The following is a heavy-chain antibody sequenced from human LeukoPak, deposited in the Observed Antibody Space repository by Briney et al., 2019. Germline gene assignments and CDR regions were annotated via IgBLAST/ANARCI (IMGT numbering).Heavy chain of an antibody. J-gene: IGHJ2*01. CDR1: GGSISSSSYY. CDR3: ARPAHSSGWYPLWYFDL. V-gene: IGHV4-39*01. CDR2: IYYSGST. D-gene: IGHD6-19*01. Sequence: SETLSLTCTVSGGSISSSSYYWGWIRQPPGEGLEWIGSIYYSGSTYYNPSLKSRVTISVDTSKNQFSLELSSVTAADTAVYYCARPAHSSGWYPLWYFDLWGRGTLVTVSS.